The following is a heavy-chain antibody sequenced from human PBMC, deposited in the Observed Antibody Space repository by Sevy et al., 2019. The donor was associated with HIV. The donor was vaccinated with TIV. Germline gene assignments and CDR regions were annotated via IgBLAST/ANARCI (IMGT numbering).Heavy chain of an antibody. Sequence: GESLKISCKGSGYSFTSQWIGWVRQMPGKGLEWMGIIYPDESDIRYSPSFQGQVTISADKSISTAYLQWSSLKASDTAMYYCASHRSSGYYDDAFDLWGQGTMVTVSS. V-gene: IGHV5-51*01. CDR2: IYPDESDI. CDR3: ASHRSSGYYDDAFDL. CDR1: GYSFTSQW. J-gene: IGHJ3*01. D-gene: IGHD3-22*01.